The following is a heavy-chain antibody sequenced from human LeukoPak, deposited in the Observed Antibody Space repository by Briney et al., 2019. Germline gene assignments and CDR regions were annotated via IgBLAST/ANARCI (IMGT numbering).Heavy chain of an antibody. J-gene: IGHJ3*02. D-gene: IGHD3-16*01. CDR3: ARDGGEGDNSAFDI. V-gene: IGHV3-72*01. Sequence: GGSLRLSCAASGVTLSDHHMDWVRQAPGKGLEWVGRTRDKTRGYTTEYAASVKGRFTISRDGSQPSLYLQMNSLKTEDTAVYFCARDGGEGDNSAFDIWGQGTVVTVSS. CDR2: TRDKTRGYTT. CDR1: GVTLSDHH.